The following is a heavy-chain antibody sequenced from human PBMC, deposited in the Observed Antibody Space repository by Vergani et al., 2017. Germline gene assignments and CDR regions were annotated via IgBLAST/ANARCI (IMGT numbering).Heavy chain of an antibody. CDR3: ARGRRAAAGYVAYYYYYGMDV. CDR2: IYYSGST. Sequence: QVQLQESGPGLVKPSETLSLTCTVSGGSISSYYWSWIRQPPGKGLEWIGYIYYSGSTNYNPSLKSRVTISVDTSKNQFSLKLRSVTAADTAVYYCARGRRAAAGYVAYYYYYGMDVWGQGTTVTVSS. D-gene: IGHD6-13*01. V-gene: IGHV4-59*01. CDR1: GGSISSYY. J-gene: IGHJ6*02.